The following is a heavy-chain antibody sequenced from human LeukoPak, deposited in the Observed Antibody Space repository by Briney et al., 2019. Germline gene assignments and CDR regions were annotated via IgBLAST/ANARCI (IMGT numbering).Heavy chain of an antibody. CDR3: ARENLGIVKGSFDI. D-gene: IGHD3-16*02. CDR2: ISAYNGNT. CDR1: GYTFTSYG. J-gene: IGHJ3*02. Sequence: ASVKVSCKASGYTFTSYGISWVRQAPGQGLEWMGWISAYNGNTNYAQKLQGRVTMTTDTSTSTAYMELRSLRSDDTAVYYCARENLGIVKGSFDIWAKGQWSPSLQ. V-gene: IGHV1-18*01.